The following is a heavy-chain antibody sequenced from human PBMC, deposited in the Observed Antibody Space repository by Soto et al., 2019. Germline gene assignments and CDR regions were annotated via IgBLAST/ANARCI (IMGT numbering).Heavy chain of an antibody. D-gene: IGHD5-12*01. Sequence: PGGSLRLSCAASGFTFSSYSMNWVRQATGKGLAWVSSLSSXSSYIYYADSVKGRFTISRDNAKSSMYLQMNSLRAEDTAVYYCARVRPPHVPIYSGYDSPGLYYYYGMDVWGQGTTVTVSS. V-gene: IGHV3-21*01. CDR3: ARVRPPHVPIYSGYDSPGLYYYYGMDV. CDR2: LSSXSSYI. CDR1: GFTFSSYS. J-gene: IGHJ6*02.